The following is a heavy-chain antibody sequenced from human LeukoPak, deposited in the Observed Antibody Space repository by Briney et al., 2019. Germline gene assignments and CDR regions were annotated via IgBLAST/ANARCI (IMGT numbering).Heavy chain of an antibody. CDR3: ASHYGSGNLVDY. V-gene: IGHV1-3*01. D-gene: IGHD3-10*01. Sequence: ASVKVTCKASGYTFTSYAMHWVRQAPGQRLEWMGWINAGNGNTKYSQKFQGRVTITRDTSASTAYMELSSLRSEDTAVYYWASHYGSGNLVDYWGQGTLVTVSS. CDR1: GYTFTSYA. CDR2: INAGNGNT. J-gene: IGHJ4*02.